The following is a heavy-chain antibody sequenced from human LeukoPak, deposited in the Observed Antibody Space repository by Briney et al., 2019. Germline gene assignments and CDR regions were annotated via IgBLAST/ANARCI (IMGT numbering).Heavy chain of an antibody. CDR2: INPNSGGT. CDR3: ARDPMVRGVIGAFDI. J-gene: IGHJ3*02. V-gene: IGHV1-2*02. Sequence: ASVKVSCKASGYTFTGYYMHWVRQAPGQGLEWMGWINPNSGGTNYAQKFQGRVTMTRDTSISTAYMELSRLGSDDTAVYYCARDPMVRGVIGAFDIWGQGTMVTVSS. D-gene: IGHD3-10*01. CDR1: GYTFTGYY.